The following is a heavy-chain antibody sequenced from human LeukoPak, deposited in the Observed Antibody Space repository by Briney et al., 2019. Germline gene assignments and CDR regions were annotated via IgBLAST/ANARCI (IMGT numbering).Heavy chain of an antibody. V-gene: IGHV3-43*02. CDR2: ISGDGGST. Sequence: GGSLRLSCAASGFTFDDYAMHWVRQAPGKGLEWVSLISGDGGSTYYADSVKGRFTISRDNSKNSLYLQMNSLRTEDTALYYCAKDMGSGWYTDFDHWGQGTLVTVSS. D-gene: IGHD6-19*01. CDR1: GFTFDDYA. CDR3: AKDMGSGWYTDFDH. J-gene: IGHJ4*02.